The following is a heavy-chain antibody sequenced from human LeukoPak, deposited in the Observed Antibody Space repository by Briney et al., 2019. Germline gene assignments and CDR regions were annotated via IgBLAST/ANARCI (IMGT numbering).Heavy chain of an antibody. D-gene: IGHD3-10*01. CDR3: AREGWPGAEKKLDY. Sequence: GGSLRLSCAASGFTFSSYSMNWIRQAPGKGLEWVSSISSSSSYIYYADSVRGRFTISRDNAKNSLYLQMNSLRAEDTAVYYCAREGWPGAEKKLDYWGQGTLVTVSS. J-gene: IGHJ4*02. V-gene: IGHV3-21*01. CDR2: ISSSSSYI. CDR1: GFTFSSYS.